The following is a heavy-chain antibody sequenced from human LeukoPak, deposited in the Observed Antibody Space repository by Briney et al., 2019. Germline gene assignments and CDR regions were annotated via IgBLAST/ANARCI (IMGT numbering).Heavy chain of an antibody. V-gene: IGHV1-24*01. CDR2: FDPEDGET. CDR3: ATGLPWGYSSSWYNRRGDY. CDR1: GYTLTELS. D-gene: IGHD6-13*01. J-gene: IGHJ4*02. Sequence: GASVKVSCKVSGYTLTELSMHWVRQAPGKGLEWMGGFDPEDGETIYAQKFQGRVTMTEDTSTDTAYMELSSLRSEDTAVYYCATGLPWGYSSSWYNRRGDYWGQGTLVTVSS.